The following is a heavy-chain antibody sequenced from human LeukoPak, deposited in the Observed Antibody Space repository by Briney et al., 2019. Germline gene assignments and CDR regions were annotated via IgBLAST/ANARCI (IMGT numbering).Heavy chain of an antibody. Sequence: GASVKVSCKASGYTFTSYAMHWVRQAPGQRLEWMGWINPNSGGTNYAQKFQGRVTMTRDTSISTAYMELSRLRSDDTAVYYCARIESITIFGVVDYWGQGTLVTVSS. CDR2: INPNSGGT. CDR3: ARIESITIFGVVDY. V-gene: IGHV1-2*02. CDR1: GYTFTSYA. D-gene: IGHD3-3*01. J-gene: IGHJ4*02.